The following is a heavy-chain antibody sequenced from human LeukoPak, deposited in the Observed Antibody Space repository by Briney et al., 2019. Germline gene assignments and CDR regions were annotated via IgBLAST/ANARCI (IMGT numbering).Heavy chain of an antibody. J-gene: IGHJ6*04. CDR2: ISSSGSTI. D-gene: IGHD4-11*01. CDR1: GFTFSSYE. CDR3: ARVPTGAVAGVFLMDV. Sequence: GGSLRLSCAASGFTFSSYEMNWVRQAPGKGLEWVSYISSSGSTIYYADSVKGRFTISRDNAKNSLCLQMNSLRAEDTAVYYCARVPTGAVAGVFLMDVWGKGTTVTVSS. V-gene: IGHV3-48*03.